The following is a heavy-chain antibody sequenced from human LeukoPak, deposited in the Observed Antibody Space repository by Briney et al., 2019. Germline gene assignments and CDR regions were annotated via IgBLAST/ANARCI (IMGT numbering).Heavy chain of an antibody. J-gene: IGHJ5*02. CDR1: GGSFSGYY. CDR2: INHSGST. D-gene: IGHD3-22*01. CDR3: ASLRIITMIVVVRSLPP. Sequence: PSETLSLTCAVYGGSFSGYYWSWLRQPPGKRLEWIGEINHSGSTNYNPSLKSRVTISVDTSKNQFSLKLSSVTAADTAVYYCASLRIITMIVVVRSLPPWGQGTLVTVSS. V-gene: IGHV4-34*01.